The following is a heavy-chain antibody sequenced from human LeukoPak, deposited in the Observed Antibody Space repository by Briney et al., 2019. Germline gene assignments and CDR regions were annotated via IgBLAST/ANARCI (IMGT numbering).Heavy chain of an antibody. D-gene: IGHD4-17*01. CDR1: GGSISSYY. CDR3: ARGSEDDYGDYWFDP. J-gene: IGHJ5*02. Sequence: PSETLSLTCTVSGGSISSYYWSWIRQPPGKGLEWIGYIYYSGSTNYNPSLKSRVTISVDTSKNQFSLKLSSVTAAGTAVYYCARGSEDDYGDYWFDPWGQGTLVTVSS. V-gene: IGHV4-59*01. CDR2: IYYSGST.